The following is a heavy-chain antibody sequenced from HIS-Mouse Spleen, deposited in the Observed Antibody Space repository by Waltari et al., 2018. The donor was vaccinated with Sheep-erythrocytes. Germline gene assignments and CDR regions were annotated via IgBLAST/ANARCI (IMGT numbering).Heavy chain of an antibody. J-gene: IGHJ4*02. CDR1: GGTFSSYA. CDR2: ISPILGIA. CDR3: AQTGATTPHFDY. V-gene: IGHV1-69*04. D-gene: IGHD1-26*01. Sequence: QVQLVQSGAEVKKPGSSVKVSCKASGGTFSSYAISWVRQAHGQGLEWMGTISPILGIANYAQKFQGRVTITADKSTSTAYMELSSLRSEDTAVYYCAQTGATTPHFDYWGQGTLVTVSS.